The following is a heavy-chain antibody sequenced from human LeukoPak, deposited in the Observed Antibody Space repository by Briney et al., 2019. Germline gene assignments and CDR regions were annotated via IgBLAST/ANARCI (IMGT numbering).Heavy chain of an antibody. CDR2: ISSSGSTI. Sequence: GGSLRLSCAASGFTFSDYYMSWIRRAPGKGLEWVSYISSSGSTIYYADSVKGRFTISRDNAKNSLYLQMNSLRAEDTAVYYCARATDYYDSSGYYPNWFDPWGQGTLVTVSS. CDR1: GFTFSDYY. V-gene: IGHV3-11*04. D-gene: IGHD3-22*01. CDR3: ARATDYYDSSGYYPNWFDP. J-gene: IGHJ5*02.